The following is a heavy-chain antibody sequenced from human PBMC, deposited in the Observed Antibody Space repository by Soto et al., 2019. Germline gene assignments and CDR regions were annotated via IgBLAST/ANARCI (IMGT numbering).Heavy chain of an antibody. V-gene: IGHV5-51*01. D-gene: IGHD6-6*01. CDR3: ARHRDEYSSASGFDY. Sequence: GESLKISCKGSGYSFSSHWIGWVRQMPGKGLEWMGIIYPGDSNIRYSPSFEGQIDMSADRSINTACLRLSSLKASDTATYYCARHRDEYSSASGFDYWGQGTLVTVSS. J-gene: IGHJ4*02. CDR2: IYPGDSNI. CDR1: GYSFSSHW.